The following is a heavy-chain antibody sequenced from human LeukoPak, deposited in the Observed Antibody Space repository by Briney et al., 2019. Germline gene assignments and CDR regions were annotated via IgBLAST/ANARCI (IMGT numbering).Heavy chain of an antibody. Sequence: ASVKVSCKVSGYTLTELSMHWVRQAPGKGLEWMGGFDPEDGETIYAQKFQGRVTMTEDTSTDAAYMELSSLRPEDTAVYYCATRGFTGGGYYYYGMDVWGQGTTVTVSS. J-gene: IGHJ6*02. V-gene: IGHV1-24*01. CDR3: ATRGFTGGGYYYYGMDV. D-gene: IGHD1-26*01. CDR2: FDPEDGET. CDR1: GYTLTELS.